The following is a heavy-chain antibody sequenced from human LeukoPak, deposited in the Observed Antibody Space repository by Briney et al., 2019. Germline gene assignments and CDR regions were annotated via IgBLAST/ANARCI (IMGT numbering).Heavy chain of an antibody. V-gene: IGHV1-8*01. J-gene: IGHJ6*02. CDR2: MNPNSGNT. D-gene: IGHD3-10*01. Sequence: GASVKVSCKASGYTVTSYDINWVRQATGQGLEWMGWMNPNSGNTGYAQKFQGRVTMTRNTSISTAYMELSSLRSEDTAVYYCARGVRLLWFGDLWYYYGMDVWGQGTTVTVSS. CDR3: ARGVRLLWFGDLWYYYGMDV. CDR1: GYTVTSYD.